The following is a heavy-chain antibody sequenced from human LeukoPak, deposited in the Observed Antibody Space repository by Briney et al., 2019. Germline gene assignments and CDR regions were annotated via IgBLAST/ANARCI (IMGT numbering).Heavy chain of an antibody. CDR3: ARDLPLWFGVLSSDY. Sequence: GASVKVSCKASGYTFTGYYMHWVRQAPGQGLEWMGWINPNSGGTNYAQKFQGRVTMTRDTSISTAYMELSRLRSDDTAVYYCARDLPLWFGVLSSDYWGQGTLVTVSS. CDR2: INPNSGGT. D-gene: IGHD3-10*01. J-gene: IGHJ4*02. V-gene: IGHV1-2*02. CDR1: GYTFTGYY.